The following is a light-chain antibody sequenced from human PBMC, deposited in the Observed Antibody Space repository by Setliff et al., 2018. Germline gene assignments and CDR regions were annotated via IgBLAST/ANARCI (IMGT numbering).Light chain of an antibody. CDR3: SSYAGSRNFYV. Sequence: QSALTQPPSASGSPGQSVTISCTGTSSDIGGYNYVSWYQQHPGKAPKLMIYEVNKRPSGVPDRFSGSKSGNTASLTVSGLQAEDEADYYCSSYAGSRNFYVFGTGTKVTV. CDR2: EVN. J-gene: IGLJ1*01. V-gene: IGLV2-8*01. CDR1: SSDIGGYNY.